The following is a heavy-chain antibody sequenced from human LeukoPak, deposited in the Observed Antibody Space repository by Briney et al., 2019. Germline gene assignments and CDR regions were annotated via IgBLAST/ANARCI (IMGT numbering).Heavy chain of an antibody. Sequence: GESLKISCKGSGYSFTNYWIGWVRQMPGKGLEWMGIIYPGDSDTRYSPSFQDLVTISADKSNSTTFLQWSSLKASDSGMYYCARLNGRPVDSWGQGTLVTVSS. D-gene: IGHD2-8*01. CDR2: IYPGDSDT. CDR1: GYSFTNYW. V-gene: IGHV5-51*01. CDR3: ARLNGRPVDS. J-gene: IGHJ4*02.